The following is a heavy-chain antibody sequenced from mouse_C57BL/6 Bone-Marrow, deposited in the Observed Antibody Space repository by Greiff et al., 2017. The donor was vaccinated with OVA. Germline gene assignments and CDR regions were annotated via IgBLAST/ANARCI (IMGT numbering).Heavy chain of an antibody. V-gene: IGHV1-42*01. CDR2: SNPSTGGT. CDR3: AIWGYDAMDY. Sequence: EVQGVESGPELVKPGASVKISCKASGYSFTGYYMNWVKQSPEKSLEWIGESNPSTGGTTYNQKFKAKATLTVDKSSSTAYMQLKSLTSEDSAVYYGAIWGYDAMDYWGQGTSVTVSS. J-gene: IGHJ4*01. CDR1: GYSFTGYY. D-gene: IGHD3-1*01.